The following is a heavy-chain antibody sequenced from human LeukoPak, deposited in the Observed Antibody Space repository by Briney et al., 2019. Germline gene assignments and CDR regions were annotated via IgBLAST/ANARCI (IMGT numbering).Heavy chain of an antibody. D-gene: IGHD3-22*01. J-gene: IGHJ4*02. Sequence: SVKLSCKASGGTFSRYAISWVRQATGQGLEWMGGITPMFGTANYAQKFQGRVTITAYESTRTAYMELKSLKFEDKAVYYCARDAAIHDSGAYYYLFWGQGTLVTVSS. CDR1: GGTFSRYA. CDR3: ARDAAIHDSGAYYYLF. CDR2: ITPMFGTA. V-gene: IGHV1-69*13.